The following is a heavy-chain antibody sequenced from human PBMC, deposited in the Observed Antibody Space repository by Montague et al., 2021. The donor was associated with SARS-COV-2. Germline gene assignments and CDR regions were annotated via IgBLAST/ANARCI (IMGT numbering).Heavy chain of an antibody. Sequence: SETLSLTSTLSGDSISSFYWNWIRQPAGKGLEWIGRIYASGGTNYNPSLKSRVTVSVDTSKNQFSLKLNSVTAADTAVYYCGRGVVAATPVVDYWGRGTLVTVSS. CDR3: GRGVVAATPVVDY. CDR2: IYASGGT. J-gene: IGHJ4*02. CDR1: GDSISSFY. D-gene: IGHD2-15*01. V-gene: IGHV4-4*07.